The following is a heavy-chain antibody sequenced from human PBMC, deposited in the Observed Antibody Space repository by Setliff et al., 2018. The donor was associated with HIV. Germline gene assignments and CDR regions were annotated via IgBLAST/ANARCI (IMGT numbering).Heavy chain of an antibody. J-gene: IGHJ6*02. Sequence: SETLSLTCTLNGVPLSDYYWAWIRQPPGKGLEWIGNIYPSGSIHPSGATNYNPSLKSRVAISVDTSKNQFSLKLSSVTAADTAVYYCARRQPIVVVVARLRSTGGMDVWGQGTTVTVSS. CDR1: GVPLSDYY. CDR2: IYPSGSIHPSGAT. D-gene: IGHD2-15*01. V-gene: IGHV4-34*01. CDR3: ARRQPIVVVVARLRSTGGMDV.